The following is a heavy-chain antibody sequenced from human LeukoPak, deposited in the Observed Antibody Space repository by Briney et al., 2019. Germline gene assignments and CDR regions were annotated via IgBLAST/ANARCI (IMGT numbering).Heavy chain of an antibody. J-gene: IGHJ4*02. CDR1: GFTVSSNS. Sequence: GGSQRLSCAVSGFTVSSNSMSWVRQAPGKGLEWVSILYIGGGTDYADSVKGRFTISRDNSKNTLYLGMNSLRVEDTAVYYCAREYCSGGSYSRRQYYFDYWGQGTLVTVSS. CDR3: AREYCSGGSYSRRQYYFDY. V-gene: IGHV3-53*01. D-gene: IGHD2-15*01. CDR2: LYIGGGT.